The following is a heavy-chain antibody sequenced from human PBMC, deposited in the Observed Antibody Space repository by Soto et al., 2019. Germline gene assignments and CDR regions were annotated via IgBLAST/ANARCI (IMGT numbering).Heavy chain of an antibody. CDR1: GFTFSDYG. CDR2: ISYDGTTQ. V-gene: IGHV3-30*03. CDR3: ARDGGSGSYRFDY. J-gene: IGHJ4*02. D-gene: IGHD3-10*01. Sequence: GGSLRLSCAASGFTFSDYGMHWVRQAPGKGPEWLAVISYDGTTQHYADYVKGRFTISRDNFKNTLHLQINSLRSEDTAVYYCARDGGSGSYRFDYWGKGTLVTVSS.